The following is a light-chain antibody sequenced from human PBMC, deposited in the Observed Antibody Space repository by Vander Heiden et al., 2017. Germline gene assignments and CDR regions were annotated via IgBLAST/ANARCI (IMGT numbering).Light chain of an antibody. V-gene: IGLV6-57*01. CDR1: SGSIARNY. CDR2: EHY. CDR3: QSFDRNIQV. Sequence: FILTQPHSVSGSPGKTVTISCTRSSGSIARNYVQWFQQRPGSSPTTVIFEHYQRPSGVPERFSGSIDSSSNSASLTISGLRTEDEADYYCQSFDRNIQVFGGGTKLTVL. J-gene: IGLJ3*02.